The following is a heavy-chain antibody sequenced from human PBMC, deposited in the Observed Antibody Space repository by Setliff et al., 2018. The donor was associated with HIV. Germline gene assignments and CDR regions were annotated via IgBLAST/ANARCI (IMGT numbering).Heavy chain of an antibody. D-gene: IGHD2-2*01. V-gene: IGHV3-48*04. CDR2: ISSSGSTI. J-gene: IGHJ4*02. Sequence: GGSLRLSCAASGFTFSSYSMNWIRQAPGKGLEWVSYISSSGSTIYYADSVKGRFTISGDNAKNSLYLQMNSLRAEDTAVYYCARAEYQLPLDYWGQGTLVTVSS. CDR3: ARAEYQLPLDY. CDR1: GFTFSSYS.